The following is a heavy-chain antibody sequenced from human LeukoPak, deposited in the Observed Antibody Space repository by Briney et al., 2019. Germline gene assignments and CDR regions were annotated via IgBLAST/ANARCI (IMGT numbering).Heavy chain of an antibody. CDR1: GFTFSSYG. D-gene: IGHD6-13*01. CDR2: ISYDGSNK. Sequence: GGSLRLSCAASGFTFSSYGMHWVRQAPGKGLEWVAVISYDGSNKYYADSVKGRFTISRDNAKNSLYLQMNSLRDEDTAVYYCATPGYSSSWYSLFDYWGQGTLVTVSS. V-gene: IGHV3-30*03. J-gene: IGHJ4*02. CDR3: ATPGYSSSWYSLFDY.